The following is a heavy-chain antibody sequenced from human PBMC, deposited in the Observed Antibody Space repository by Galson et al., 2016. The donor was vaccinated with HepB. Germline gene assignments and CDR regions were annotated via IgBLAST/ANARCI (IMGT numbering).Heavy chain of an antibody. CDR3: ARVITMVRGILKQRDYYGMDV. J-gene: IGHJ6*02. V-gene: IGHV3-7*03. D-gene: IGHD3-10*01. Sequence: SLRLSCAVSGFTFNSYWMSWVRQAPGKGLEWVANINQDGSEKYYVDFVKGRFTISRDNSKNTLYLQMNSLRAEDTAVYYCARVITMVRGILKQRDYYGMDVWGQGTTVTVSS. CDR2: INQDGSEK. CDR1: GFTFNSYW.